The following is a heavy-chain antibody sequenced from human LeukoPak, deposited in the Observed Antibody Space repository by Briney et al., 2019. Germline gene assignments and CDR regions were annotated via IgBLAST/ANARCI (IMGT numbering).Heavy chain of an antibody. J-gene: IGHJ6*02. CDR2: ISAYNGNT. D-gene: IGHD6-19*01. V-gene: IGHV1-18*01. CDR3: ARVSEYSSGWYFAYYYYGMDV. CDR1: GYTFTSYG. Sequence: ASVKVSCKASGYTFTSYGISWVRQAPGQGLEWMGWISAYNGNTNYAQRLQGRVTMTTDTSTSTAYMELRSLRSDDTAVYYCARVSEYSSGWYFAYYYYGMDVWGQGTTVTVSS.